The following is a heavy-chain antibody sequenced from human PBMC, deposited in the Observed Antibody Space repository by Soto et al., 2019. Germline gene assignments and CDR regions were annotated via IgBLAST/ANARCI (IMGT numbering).Heavy chain of an antibody. CDR3: ARHEKEYYDFWSGYWKSWFDP. Sequence: SETLSLTCTVSGGSISSSSYYWGWIRQPPGKGLEWIGSIYYSGSTYYNPSLKSRVTISVDTSKNQFSLKLSSVTAADTAVYYCARHEKEYYDFWSGYWKSWFDPWGQGTLVTVYS. J-gene: IGHJ5*02. CDR2: IYYSGST. D-gene: IGHD3-3*01. CDR1: GGSISSSSYY. V-gene: IGHV4-39*01.